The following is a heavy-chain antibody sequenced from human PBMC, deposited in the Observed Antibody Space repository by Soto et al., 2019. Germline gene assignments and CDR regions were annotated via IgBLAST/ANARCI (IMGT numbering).Heavy chain of an antibody. Sequence: GASVKVSCKASGGTFSSYAISWVRQAPGQGLEWMGGIIPIFGTANYAQKFQGRVTITADESTSTAYMELSSLRSEDTAVYYCARGYCSGGSCYSGFDYWGQGTLVTVSS. V-gene: IGHV1-69*13. D-gene: IGHD2-15*01. CDR1: GGTFSSYA. J-gene: IGHJ4*02. CDR3: ARGYCSGGSCYSGFDY. CDR2: IIPIFGTA.